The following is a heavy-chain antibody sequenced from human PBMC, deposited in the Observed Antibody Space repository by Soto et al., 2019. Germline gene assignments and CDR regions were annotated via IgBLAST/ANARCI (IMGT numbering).Heavy chain of an antibody. V-gene: IGHV4-34*01. CDR2: INHSGST. CDR1: GGSFSGYY. Sequence: ASETLSLTCAGYGGSFSGYYWSWIRQPPGKGLEWIGEINHSGSTNYNPSLKSRVTISVDTSKNQFSLKLSSVTAADTAVYYCARALFDPWGQGTLVTVSS. CDR3: ARALFDP. J-gene: IGHJ5*02.